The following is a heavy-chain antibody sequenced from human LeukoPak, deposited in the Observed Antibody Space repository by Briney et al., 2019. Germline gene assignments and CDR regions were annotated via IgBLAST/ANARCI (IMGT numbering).Heavy chain of an antibody. CDR1: GYTFTSNY. V-gene: IGHV1-46*01. J-gene: IGHJ4*02. CDR2: IYPRDGST. Sequence: GASVKVSCKASGYTFTSNYIHWVRQAPGQGLEWMGMIYPRDGSTSYAQNFQGRVTVTRDTSTSTVHMELSGLRSEDTAVYYYARDQEGFDYWGQGTLVTVSS. CDR3: ARDQEGFDY.